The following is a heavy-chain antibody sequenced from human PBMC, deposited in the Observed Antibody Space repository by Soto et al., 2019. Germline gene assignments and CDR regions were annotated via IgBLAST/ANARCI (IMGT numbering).Heavy chain of an antibody. D-gene: IGHD3-16*02. CDR1: GGSFSGYY. V-gene: IGHV4-34*01. CDR3: ARGQGYYDYIWGSYRYPNFLAY. J-gene: IGHJ4*02. CDR2: INHSGST. Sequence: PSETLSLTCAVYGGSFSGYYWSWIRQPPGKGLEWIGEINHSGSTNYNPSLKSRVTISVDTSKNQFSLKLSSVTAADTAVYYCARGQGYYDYIWGSYRYPNFLAYWGQGTLVPVSS.